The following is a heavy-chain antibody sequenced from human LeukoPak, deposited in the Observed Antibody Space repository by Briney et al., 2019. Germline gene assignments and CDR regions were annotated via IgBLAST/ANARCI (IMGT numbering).Heavy chain of an antibody. Sequence: GRSLRLSCAASGFTFSSYAMHWVRQAPGKGLEWVAVISYDGSNKYYADSVKGRFTISRDNSKNTLYLQMNSPRAEDTAVYYCARDQVGQLVLGFDYWGQGTLVTVSS. CDR1: GFTFSSYA. D-gene: IGHD6-6*01. V-gene: IGHV3-30*01. J-gene: IGHJ4*02. CDR3: ARDQVGQLVLGFDY. CDR2: ISYDGSNK.